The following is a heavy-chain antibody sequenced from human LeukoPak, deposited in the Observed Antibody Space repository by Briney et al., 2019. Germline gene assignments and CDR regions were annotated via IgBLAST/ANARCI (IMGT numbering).Heavy chain of an antibody. Sequence: GGSLRLSCAASGFTFSSYWMHWVRQAPGKGLVWVSRINSDGSSTSYADSVKGRFTISRDNAKNTLYLQMNSLRAEDTAVYYCARVSWAFYYQYGMDGWGKGTTVTVSS. V-gene: IGHV3-74*01. CDR3: ARVSWAFYYQYGMDG. CDR1: GFTFSSYW. J-gene: IGHJ6*04. D-gene: IGHD3-10*01. CDR2: INSDGSST.